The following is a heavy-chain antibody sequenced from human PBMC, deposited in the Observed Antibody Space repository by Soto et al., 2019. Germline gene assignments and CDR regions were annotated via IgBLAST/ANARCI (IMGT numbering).Heavy chain of an antibody. D-gene: IGHD6-13*01. CDR2: IYYSGST. CDR1: GGSISSYY. J-gene: IGHJ6*02. Sequence: SETLSLTCTVSGGSISSYYWSWIRQPPGKGLEWIGYIYYSGSTNYNPSLKSRVTISVDTSKNQFSLKLSSVTAADTAVYYCARLLGSSWYYYYYGMDVWGQGTTVTVSS. V-gene: IGHV4-59*08. CDR3: ARLLGSSWYYYYYGMDV.